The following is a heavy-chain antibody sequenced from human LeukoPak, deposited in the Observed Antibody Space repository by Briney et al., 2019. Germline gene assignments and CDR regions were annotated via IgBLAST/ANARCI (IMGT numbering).Heavy chain of an antibody. D-gene: IGHD6-19*01. J-gene: IGHJ4*02. CDR1: GFTFSPYG. Sequence: GGSLRLSCAASGFTFSPYGMHWVRQAPGKGLEWVAVIWFDGSNKYYADSVKGRFTISRDNSKNTLYLQMNSLRAEDTAVYYCARDVWHSSGWYYDYWGQETLGTVSS. V-gene: IGHV3-33*01. CDR3: ARDVWHSSGWYYDY. CDR2: IWFDGSNK.